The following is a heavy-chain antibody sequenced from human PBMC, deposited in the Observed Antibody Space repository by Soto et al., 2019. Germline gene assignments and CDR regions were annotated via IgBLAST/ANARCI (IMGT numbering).Heavy chain of an antibody. CDR1: GGSISSYY. CDR3: ARVGRYNWNYHLDP. Sequence: QVQLQESGPGLVKPSETLSLTCTVSGGSISSYYWSWIRQPAGKGLEWIGRIYTSGSTNYNPSLKSRVTMSVDTSKNQFSLRQSSVTAADTAVYYCARVGRYNWNYHLDPWGQGTLVTVSS. D-gene: IGHD1-7*01. CDR2: IYTSGST. V-gene: IGHV4-4*07. J-gene: IGHJ5*02.